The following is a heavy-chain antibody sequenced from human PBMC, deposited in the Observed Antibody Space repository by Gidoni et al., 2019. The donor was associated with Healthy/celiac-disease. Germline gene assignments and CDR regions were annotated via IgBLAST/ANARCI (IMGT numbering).Heavy chain of an antibody. Sequence: QVQLQQWGAGLLKPSETLSLPCAVDGGSFSGYYWSWIRQPPGKGLEWIGEINHSGSTNYNPSLKSRVTISVDTSKNQFSLKLSSVTAADTAVYYCARGRLGYSYGYEFDYWGQGTLVTVSS. CDR1: GGSFSGYY. J-gene: IGHJ4*02. V-gene: IGHV4-34*01. CDR3: ARGRLGYSYGYEFDY. D-gene: IGHD5-18*01. CDR2: INHSGST.